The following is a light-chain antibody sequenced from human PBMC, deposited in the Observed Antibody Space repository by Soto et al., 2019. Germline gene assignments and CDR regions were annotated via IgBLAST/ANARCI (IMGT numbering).Light chain of an antibody. V-gene: IGKV3-15*01. J-gene: IGKJ4*01. CDR2: GAS. CDR1: QSVSSN. CDR3: QQYNNWPPLT. Sequence: EIVMTQSPATLSVSPGERATLSCRASQSVSSNLAWYQQKPGQAPRLLIYGASTRATGIPARFSDSGSGTEFTLTISSLQSEDFDVYYCQQYNNWPPLTFGGGTKVEIK.